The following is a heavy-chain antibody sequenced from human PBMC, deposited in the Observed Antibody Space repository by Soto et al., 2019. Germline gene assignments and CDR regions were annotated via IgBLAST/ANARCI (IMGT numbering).Heavy chain of an antibody. V-gene: IGHV4-30-4*01. CDR1: GGSISSGDYY. CDR3: DSRGGDGGNDY. Sequence: QVQLQESGPGLVKPSQTLSLTCTVSGGSISSGDYYWSWIRQPPGKGLEWIGYIYYSGSTYYNPSLKSRVTISVDTSKNQFALKLSSVTAADTAVDYCDSRGGDGGNDYWGQGTLVTVSS. CDR2: IYYSGST. D-gene: IGHD2-15*01. J-gene: IGHJ4*02.